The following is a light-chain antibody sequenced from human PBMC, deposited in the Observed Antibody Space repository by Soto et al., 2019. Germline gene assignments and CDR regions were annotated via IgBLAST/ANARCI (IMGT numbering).Light chain of an antibody. CDR3: QQYNTYPWT. CDR1: QSISSW. V-gene: IGKV1-5*01. Sequence: DMQMTQPPSTLSASVGDRVSITCRASQSISSWLAWYQQKPGKAPKLLIYDASSLESGVPSRFSGSGSGTEFTLTISSLQPDDFATYYCQQYNTYPWTFGQGTKVDI. CDR2: DAS. J-gene: IGKJ1*01.